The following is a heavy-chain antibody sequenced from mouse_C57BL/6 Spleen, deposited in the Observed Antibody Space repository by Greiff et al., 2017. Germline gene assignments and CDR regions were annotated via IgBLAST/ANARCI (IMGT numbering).Heavy chain of an antibody. J-gene: IGHJ1*03. V-gene: IGHV3-1*01. Sequence: EVQLVESGPGMVKPSQSLSLTCTVTGYSITSGYDWHWIRHFPGNKLEWMGYISYSGSTNYNPSLKSRISITHDTSKNHFFLKLNSVTTEDTATYYCARGKDYHWYFDVWGTGTTVTVSS. CDR3: ARGKDYHWYFDV. CDR1: GYSITSGYD. D-gene: IGHD2-4*01. CDR2: ISYSGST.